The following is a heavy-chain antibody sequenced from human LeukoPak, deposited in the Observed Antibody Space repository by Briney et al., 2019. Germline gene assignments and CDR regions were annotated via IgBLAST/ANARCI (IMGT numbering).Heavy chain of an antibody. CDR1: GFTFDDYA. V-gene: IGHV3-9*01. D-gene: IGHD6-19*01. Sequence: PGGSLRLSCAASGFTFDDYAMHWVRQAPGKGLEWVSGISWNSGSIGYADSVKGRFTISRDNAKNPLYLQMNSLRAEDTALYYCAKAGYSSGWDYWYFDLWGRGTLVTVSS. J-gene: IGHJ2*01. CDR3: AKAGYSSGWDYWYFDL. CDR2: ISWNSGSI.